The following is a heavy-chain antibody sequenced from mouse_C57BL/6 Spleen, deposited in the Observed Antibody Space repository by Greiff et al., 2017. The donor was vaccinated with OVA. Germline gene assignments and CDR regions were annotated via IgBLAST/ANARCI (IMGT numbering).Heavy chain of an antibody. CDR2: ISYDGSN. V-gene: IGHV3-6*01. J-gene: IGHJ3*01. CDR1: GYSITSGYY. CDR3: ASAIYYDAWFAY. Sequence: EVQRVESGPGLVKPSQSLSLTCSVTGYSITSGYYWNWIRQFPGNKLEWMGYISYDGSNNYNPSLKNRISITRDTSKNQFFLKLNSVTTEDTATYYCASAIYYDAWFAYWGQGTLVTVSA. D-gene: IGHD2-4*01.